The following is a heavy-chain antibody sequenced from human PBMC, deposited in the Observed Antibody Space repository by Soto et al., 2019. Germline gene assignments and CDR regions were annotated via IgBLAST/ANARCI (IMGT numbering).Heavy chain of an antibody. CDR3: TLHKFDSSGYVSVY. V-gene: IGHV3-74*01. J-gene: IGHJ4*02. Sequence: EVQVEESGGGLVQPGGSLRLSCAASGITFSNYWMEWVRQAPGKGLVWVSRIHSDGITTYYGDSVKGRFTISRDNAKSTVYLQMNSLGAEDTATYHCTLHKFDSSGYVSVYWGQGTLVTVSS. CDR1: GITFSNYW. CDR2: IHSDGITT. D-gene: IGHD3-22*01.